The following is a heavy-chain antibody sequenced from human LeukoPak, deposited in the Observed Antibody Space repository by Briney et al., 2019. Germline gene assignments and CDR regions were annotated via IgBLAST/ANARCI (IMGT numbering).Heavy chain of an antibody. D-gene: IGHD2-21*01. CDR3: ASEPLAYCGGDCYSPFDY. J-gene: IGHJ4*02. CDR2: IIPIFGTA. V-gene: IGHV1-69*13. CDR1: GYTFTSYG. Sequence: GASVKVSCKASGYTFTSYGISWVRQAPGQGLEWMGGIIPIFGTANYAQKFQGRVTITADESTSTAYMELSSLRSEDTAVYYCASEPLAYCGGDCYSPFDYWGQGTLVTVSS.